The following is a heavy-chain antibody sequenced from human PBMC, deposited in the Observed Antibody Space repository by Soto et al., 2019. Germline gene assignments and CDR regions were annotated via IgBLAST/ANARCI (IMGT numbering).Heavy chain of an antibody. CDR1: GFTVSSYW. Sequence: GGSLRLSCAASGFTVSSYWMSWVRQAPGKALEGVAIIKQDGSDKHYVDSVKGRFTISRDNAKNSLYLQMNSLRAEDTTVYYCARNRDYAFDYWGRGTLVTVSS. D-gene: IGHD4-17*01. CDR2: IKQDGSDK. V-gene: IGHV3-7*01. J-gene: IGHJ4*02. CDR3: ARNRDYAFDY.